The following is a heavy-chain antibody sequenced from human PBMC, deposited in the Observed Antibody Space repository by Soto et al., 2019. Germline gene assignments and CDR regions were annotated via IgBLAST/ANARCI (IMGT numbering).Heavy chain of an antibody. CDR2: MYYSGST. CDR3: ARGPYYDLIWNYYYMDV. D-gene: IGHD3-16*01. J-gene: IGHJ6*03. V-gene: IGHV4-59*08. CDR1: GGSISGHY. Sequence: QVQLQESGPGLVKPSETLSLSCSVSGGSISGHYWSWVRQTPGKGLEWIGYMYYSGSTNYNPSLKSRVTISVETSKNHFSLRLTSVTAADTALYYCARGPYYDLIWNYYYMDVWGKGTTVTVSS.